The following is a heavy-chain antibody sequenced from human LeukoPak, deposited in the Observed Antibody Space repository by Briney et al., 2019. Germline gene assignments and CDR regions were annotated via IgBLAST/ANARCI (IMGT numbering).Heavy chain of an antibody. J-gene: IGHJ4*02. V-gene: IGHV3-33*06. Sequence: GGTLRLSCAASGFTFSSYGMHWVRQAPGKGLEWVAVMWYDGSNKYYADSVKGRFTISRDNTKNTLYLQMNSLRAEDTAVYYCAKPYYYGSGSYYPQYFDYWGQGTLVTVSS. D-gene: IGHD3-10*01. CDR2: MWYDGSNK. CDR3: AKPYYYGSGSYYPQYFDY. CDR1: GFTFSSYG.